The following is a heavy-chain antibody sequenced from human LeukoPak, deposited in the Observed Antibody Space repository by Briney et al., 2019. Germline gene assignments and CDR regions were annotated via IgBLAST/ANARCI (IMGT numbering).Heavy chain of an antibody. V-gene: IGHV3-33*01. Sequence: GRSLRLSCAASGXTFRSYDMHRVRQAPGKGQEWVAVIWYDGSNKYYADSVEGRFTISRDNSKNTLFLQMNSLRAEDTAVYYCARDVSSSEGDFDYWGQGTLVTVSS. CDR3: ARDVSSSEGDFDY. D-gene: IGHD6-13*01. CDR1: GXTFRSYD. J-gene: IGHJ4*02. CDR2: IWYDGSNK.